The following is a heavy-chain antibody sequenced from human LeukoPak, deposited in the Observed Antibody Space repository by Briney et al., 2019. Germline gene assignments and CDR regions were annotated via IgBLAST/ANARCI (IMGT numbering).Heavy chain of an antibody. Sequence: ASVKVSCKASGYTFTSYYMHWVRQAPGQGLEWMGIINPSGGSTSYAQKFQGRVTMTRDTSTSTVYMELSSLRSEDTAVYYCARIVVVITTFEYDAFDIWGQGTMATVSS. CDR2: INPSGGST. D-gene: IGHD3-22*01. CDR3: ARIVVVITTFEYDAFDI. CDR1: GYTFTSYY. V-gene: IGHV1-46*01. J-gene: IGHJ3*02.